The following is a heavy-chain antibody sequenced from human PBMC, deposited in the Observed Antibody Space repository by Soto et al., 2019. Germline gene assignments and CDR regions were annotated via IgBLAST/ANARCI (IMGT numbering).Heavy chain of an antibody. V-gene: IGHV5-51*01. D-gene: IGHD1-26*01. CDR2: IYPGDSDT. J-gene: IGHJ6*02. CDR3: ARRGAAGPKGRYYYYYGMDV. CDR1: GYTFTNYW. Sequence: RGESLKISCKGSGYTFTNYWIAWVRQMPGKGLEWMGIIYPGDSDTRYSPSFQGQVTISADKSITTAYLQWSSLKASDTAMYYCARRGAAGPKGRYYYYYGMDVWGQGTTVTVSS.